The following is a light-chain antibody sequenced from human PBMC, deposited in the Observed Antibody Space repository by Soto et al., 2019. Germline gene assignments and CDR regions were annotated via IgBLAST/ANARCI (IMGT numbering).Light chain of an antibody. CDR3: QQYNSYSTT. CDR2: DAS. Sequence: IQMTQSPSTLSASVGDRVTITCRARQSISSWLAWYQQKPGKAPKLLIYDASSLESGVPSRFSGSGSGTEFTLTISSLQPDDFATYYCQQYNSYSTTFGGGTKVDIK. CDR1: QSISSW. V-gene: IGKV1-5*01. J-gene: IGKJ4*01.